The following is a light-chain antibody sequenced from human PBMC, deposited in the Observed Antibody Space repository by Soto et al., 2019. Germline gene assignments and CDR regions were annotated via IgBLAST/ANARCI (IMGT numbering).Light chain of an antibody. V-gene: IGLV2-14*01. CDR3: SSYTSTRYV. Sequence: QSALTQPASVSGSPGQSITISGTGTSSDVGGYNYVSWYQQHPGKAPKLMIYEVSNRPSGVSNRFSGSKSGNTASLTISGLQDEDEADYYCSSYTSTRYVFGTVTKLTVL. CDR1: SSDVGGYNY. CDR2: EVS. J-gene: IGLJ1*01.